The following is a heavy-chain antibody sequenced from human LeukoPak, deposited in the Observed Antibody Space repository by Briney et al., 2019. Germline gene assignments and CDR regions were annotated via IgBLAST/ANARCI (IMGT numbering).Heavy chain of an antibody. CDR3: ARDFRTNYYYYMDV. CDR2: ISSSSSYI. J-gene: IGHJ6*03. D-gene: IGHD1-14*01. CDR1: GFTFSSYS. Sequence: GGSLRLSCAASGFTFSSYSMNWVRQAPGKGLEWVSSISSSSSYIYYADSVKGRFTISRDNAKNSLYLQMNSLRAEDTAVYYCARDFRTNYYYYMDVWGKGTTVTVSS. V-gene: IGHV3-21*01.